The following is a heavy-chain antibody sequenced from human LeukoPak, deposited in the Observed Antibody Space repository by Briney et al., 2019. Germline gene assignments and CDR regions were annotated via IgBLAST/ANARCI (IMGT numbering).Heavy chain of an antibody. D-gene: IGHD6-19*01. J-gene: IGHJ4*02. V-gene: IGHV4-61*01. CDR3: ARFSSGWDY. Sequence: SETLSLTCTVSGDSFSSVTDYWAWIRQPPGKGLEWIGYIYYSGSTNYNPSLKSRVTISVDTSKNQFSLKLSSVTAADTAVYYCARFSSGWDYWGQGTLVTVSS. CDR2: IYYSGST. CDR1: GDSFSSVTDY.